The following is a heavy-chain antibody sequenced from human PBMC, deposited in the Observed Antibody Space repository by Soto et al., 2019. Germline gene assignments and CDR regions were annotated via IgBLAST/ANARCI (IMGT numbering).Heavy chain of an antibody. J-gene: IGHJ6*02. V-gene: IGHV4-59*01. CDR3: ARATRLGDYYYYYGMDV. D-gene: IGHD3-22*01. Sequence: QVQLQESGPGLVKPSETLSLTCTVSGGSISSYYWSWIRQPPGKGLEWIGYIYYSGSTNYNPSLKSRVTISVDTSKNQFSLKLSSVTAADTAVYYCARATRLGDYYYYYGMDVWGQGTTVTVSS. CDR1: GGSISSYY. CDR2: IYYSGST.